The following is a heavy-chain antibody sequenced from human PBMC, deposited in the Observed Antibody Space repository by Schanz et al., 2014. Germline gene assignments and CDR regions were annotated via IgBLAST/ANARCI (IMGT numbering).Heavy chain of an antibody. J-gene: IGHJ5*02. D-gene: IGHD3-10*01. CDR1: GFTFSSHW. CDR2: ISNNGDST. V-gene: IGHV3-64*04. Sequence: VQLVASGGGLVEPGGSLRLSCAASGFTFSSHWMHWVRQAPGKGLEYISAISNNGDSTYYADSVKGRFTISRDNSKNTLYLQMNSLRAEDTAVYYCARPALWFGDNCFDPWGQGTLVTVSS. CDR3: ARPALWFGDNCFDP.